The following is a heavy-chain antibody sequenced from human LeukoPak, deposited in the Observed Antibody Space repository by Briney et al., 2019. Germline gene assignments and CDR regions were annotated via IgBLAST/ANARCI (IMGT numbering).Heavy chain of an antibody. CDR2: ISYDGSNK. J-gene: IGHJ5*02. Sequence: GGSLRLSCAASGFTFSNAWMSWVRQAPGKGLEWVAVISYDGSNKYYADSVKGRFTISRDNSKNTLYLQMNSLRAEDTAVYYYARDRLATLVGATLGQNWFDPWGQGTLVTVSS. CDR3: ARDRLATLVGATLGQNWFDP. V-gene: IGHV3-30-3*01. D-gene: IGHD1-26*01. CDR1: GFTFSNAW.